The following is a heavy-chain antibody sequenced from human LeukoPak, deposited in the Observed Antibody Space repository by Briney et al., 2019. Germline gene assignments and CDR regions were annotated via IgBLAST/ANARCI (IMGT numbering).Heavy chain of an antibody. CDR1: GFTFSSYA. Sequence: GGSLRLSCAASGFTFSSYAMSWVRQAPGKGLDWVSSINGGGGSTYYADSVKGRFTISRDNSKNTLYLQMNSLRVEDTAVYYCARRAGAYSHPYDYWGQGTLVAVSS. CDR2: INGGGGST. CDR3: ARRAGAYSHPYDY. J-gene: IGHJ4*02. D-gene: IGHD4/OR15-4a*01. V-gene: IGHV3-23*01.